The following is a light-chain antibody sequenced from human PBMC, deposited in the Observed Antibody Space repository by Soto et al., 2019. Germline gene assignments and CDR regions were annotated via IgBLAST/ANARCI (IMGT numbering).Light chain of an antibody. CDR3: QSYDSSLSGYV. CDR2: EVS. J-gene: IGLJ1*01. CDR1: GSDVGGYNY. V-gene: IGLV2-8*01. Sequence: QSALTQPPSASGSPGQSVTISCTGTGSDVGGYNYVSWYQQHPGKAPKLIISEVSNRPSGVPDRFSGSKSGTSASLAITGLQAEDEADYYCQSYDSSLSGYVFGTGTKVTVL.